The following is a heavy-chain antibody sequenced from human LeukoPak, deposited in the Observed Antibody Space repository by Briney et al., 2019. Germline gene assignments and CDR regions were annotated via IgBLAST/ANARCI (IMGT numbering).Heavy chain of an antibody. Sequence: PGGSLRLSCIASGFTFSSYWMSWVRQAPGGGLEWVANIKEDGSEKYYVDFVKGRFTISRDNAKISLYLQMNSLRAKDTAVYYCASQFWWAAVAGTTLDYWGQGTLVTVSS. V-gene: IGHV3-7*05. CDR3: ASQFWWAAVAGTTLDY. CDR2: IKEDGSEK. CDR1: GFTFSSYW. J-gene: IGHJ4*02. D-gene: IGHD6-19*01.